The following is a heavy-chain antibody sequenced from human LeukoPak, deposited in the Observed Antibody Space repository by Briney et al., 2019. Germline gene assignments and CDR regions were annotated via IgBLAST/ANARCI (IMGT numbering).Heavy chain of an antibody. CDR2: IHPGDSET. CDR3: ARSGNDYGRDEKLDY. Sequence: RGESLKISCEGSGYRFTSYWIGRVRQMPEKGLEWIGIIHPGDSETKYSPSFQGQVTISVDKSIKTAYLQWSSLKASDTALYYCARSGNDYGRDEKLDYWGQGTLVTVSS. J-gene: IGHJ4*02. CDR1: GYRFTSYW. D-gene: IGHD4/OR15-4a*01. V-gene: IGHV5-51*01.